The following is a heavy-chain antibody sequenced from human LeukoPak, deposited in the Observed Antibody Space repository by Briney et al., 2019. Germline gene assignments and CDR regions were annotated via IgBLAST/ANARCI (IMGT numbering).Heavy chain of an antibody. CDR2: IRYDGSNK. J-gene: IGHJ6*03. Sequence: PGGSLRLSCAASGFTFSSYAMSWVRQAPGKGLEWVAFIRYDGSNKYYADSVKGRFTISRDNSKNTLYLQMNSLRAEDTAVYYCAKGPSYYYYYMDVWGKGTTVTVSS. CDR3: AKGPSYYYYYMDV. CDR1: GFTFSSYA. V-gene: IGHV3-30*02.